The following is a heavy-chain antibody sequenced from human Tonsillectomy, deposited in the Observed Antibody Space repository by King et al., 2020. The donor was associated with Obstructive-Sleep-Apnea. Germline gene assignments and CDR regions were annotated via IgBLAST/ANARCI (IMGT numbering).Heavy chain of an antibody. V-gene: IGHV3-48*04. CDR1: GFTFSSYS. CDR3: AGMTQTDAFDI. Sequence: AQLVQSGGGLVQPGGSLRLSCAASGFTFSSYSMDWVRQAPGKGLEWVSYISSSSGTIYYADSVKGRFTISRDNAKSSLYLQMNSLRAEDTAVYYCAGMTQTDAFDIWGQGTMVTVSS. J-gene: IGHJ3*02. CDR2: ISSSSGTI.